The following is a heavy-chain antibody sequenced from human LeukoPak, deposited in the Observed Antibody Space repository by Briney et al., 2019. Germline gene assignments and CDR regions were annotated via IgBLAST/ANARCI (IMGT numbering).Heavy chain of an antibody. CDR1: GFTFSSYS. J-gene: IGHJ3*02. Sequence: GGSLRLSCAAPGFTFSSYSMNWVRQAPGKGLEWVSSISSSSSYIYYADSVKGRFTISRDNAKNSLYLQMNSLRAEDTAVYYCARDRSMADAFDIWGQGTMVTVSS. D-gene: IGHD5-24*01. CDR2: ISSSSSYI. V-gene: IGHV3-21*01. CDR3: ARDRSMADAFDI.